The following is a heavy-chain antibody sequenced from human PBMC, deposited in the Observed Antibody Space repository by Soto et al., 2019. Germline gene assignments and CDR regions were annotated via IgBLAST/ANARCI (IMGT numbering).Heavy chain of an antibody. Sequence: ASVKVSCKASGYTFTTYGISWVRQAPGQGLEWMGWISGYNGDTNNAQKFQDRVTVTIDRSTTTAYLELRSLTSDDTAVYYCAKNGHPPYYYYGMDVWG. CDR3: AKNGHPPYYYYGMDV. V-gene: IGHV1-18*01. CDR1: GYTFTTYG. D-gene: IGHD2-8*01. J-gene: IGHJ6*02. CDR2: ISGYNGDT.